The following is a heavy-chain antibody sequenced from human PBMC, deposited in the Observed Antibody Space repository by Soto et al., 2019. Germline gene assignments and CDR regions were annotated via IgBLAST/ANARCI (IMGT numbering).Heavy chain of an antibody. D-gene: IGHD3-3*01. V-gene: IGHV4-39*01. J-gene: IGHJ5*02. CDR2: IYYSGST. CDR1: GGSISSSSYY. Sequence: SETLSLTCTVSGGSISSSSYYWGWIRQPPGKGLEWIGSIYYSGSTYYNPSLTSRVTLSVDTSKNQFSLKLSSVTAADTAVYYCARHTIFGVVKNWFDPWGQGTLVTVSS. CDR3: ARHTIFGVVKNWFDP.